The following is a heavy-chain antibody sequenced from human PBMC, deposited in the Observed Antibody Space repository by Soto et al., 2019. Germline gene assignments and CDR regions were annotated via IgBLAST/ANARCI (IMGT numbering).Heavy chain of an antibody. Sequence: GGSLRLSCAASGFTFGPFWMHWVRQAPGKGLVWVSHINGDGSTIVYADPVKGRFTISRDNAKNSLYLQMNSLRAEDTAVYYCAIAHGGEYFQHWGQGTLVTVSS. CDR1: GFTFGPFW. D-gene: IGHD3-10*01. J-gene: IGHJ1*01. CDR2: INGDGSTI. V-gene: IGHV3-74*03. CDR3: AIAHGGEYFQH.